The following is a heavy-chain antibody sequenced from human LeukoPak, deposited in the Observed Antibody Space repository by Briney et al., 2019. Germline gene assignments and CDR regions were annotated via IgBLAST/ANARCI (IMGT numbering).Heavy chain of an antibody. CDR3: ARHRITMVRGVIIPYYYYYMDL. Sequence: GESLKISCKGSGYSFTSYWIGWVRQMPGKGLEWMGIIYPGDSDTRYSPSFQGQVTISADKSISTAYLQWSSLKASDTAMYYCARHRITMVRGVIIPYYYYYMDLWGKGTTVTVSS. V-gene: IGHV5-51*01. D-gene: IGHD3-10*01. CDR2: IYPGDSDT. J-gene: IGHJ6*03. CDR1: GYSFTSYW.